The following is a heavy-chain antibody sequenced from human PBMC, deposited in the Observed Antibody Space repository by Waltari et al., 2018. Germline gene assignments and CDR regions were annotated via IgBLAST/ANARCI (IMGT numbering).Heavy chain of an antibody. D-gene: IGHD3-22*01. J-gene: IGHJ3*02. Sequence: VQLVESGVCLAQPGGSLSRPCRACGSTFHSSFMPLARQVPGEGLEWVSNIKRDGSTKQYLDSVKGRFTISRDNAKNSLYLQMTSLRVEDTAVYYCVRDRTYSDGGAYYDVFDIWGQGTMVSVSS. CDR1: GSTFHSSF. CDR3: VRDRTYSDGGAYYDVFDI. V-gene: IGHV3-7*03. CDR2: IKRDGSTK.